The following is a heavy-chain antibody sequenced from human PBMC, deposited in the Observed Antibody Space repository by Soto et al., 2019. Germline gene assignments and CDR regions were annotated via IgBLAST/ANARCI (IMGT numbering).Heavy chain of an antibody. Sequence: PSETLSLTCAVYGGSFSGYYWSWIRQPPGKGLEWIGEINHSGSTNYNPSLKSRVTISVDTSKNQFSLKLSSVTAADTAVHYCARGDKYYDFWSGYYTWFDPWGQGTLVTVSS. CDR1: GGSFSGYY. J-gene: IGHJ5*02. D-gene: IGHD3-3*01. V-gene: IGHV4-34*01. CDR2: INHSGST. CDR3: ARGDKYYDFWSGYYTWFDP.